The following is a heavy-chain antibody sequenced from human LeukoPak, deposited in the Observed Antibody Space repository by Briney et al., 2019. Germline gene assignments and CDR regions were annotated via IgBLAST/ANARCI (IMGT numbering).Heavy chain of an antibody. CDR3: ARAPGGDYFDY. CDR2: IYYSGST. J-gene: IGHJ4*02. V-gene: IGHV4-39*07. D-gene: IGHD3-10*01. Sequence: SETLSLTCTVSGGSISSSSYYWGWIRQPPGKGLEWIGSIYYSGSTYYNPSLKSRVTISVDTSKNQFSLKLSSVTAADTAVYYCARAPGGDYFDYWGQGTLVTVSS. CDR1: GGSISSSSYY.